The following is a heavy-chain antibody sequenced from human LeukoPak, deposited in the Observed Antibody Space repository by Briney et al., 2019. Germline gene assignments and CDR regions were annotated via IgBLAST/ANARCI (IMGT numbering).Heavy chain of an antibody. J-gene: IGHJ4*02. CDR2: INHSGST. CDR1: GGSFSGYY. V-gene: IGHV4-34*01. CDR3: ARHPDPNYSGYDR. D-gene: IGHD5-12*01. Sequence: SETLSLTCAVYGGSFSGYYWSWIRQPPGKGLEWIGEINHSGSTNYNPSLKSRVTISVDTSKNQFSLKLSSVTAADTAVYYCARHPDPNYSGYDRWGQGTLVTVSS.